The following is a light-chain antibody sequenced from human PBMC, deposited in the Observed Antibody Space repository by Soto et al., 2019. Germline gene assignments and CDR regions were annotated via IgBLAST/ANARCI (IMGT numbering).Light chain of an antibody. CDR2: KAS. J-gene: IGKJ2*01. V-gene: IGKV1-5*03. Sequence: DIQMTQSPSSLSASGGYRFTVTCRTSHIVDTSLNWYQQKPGKAPKLLLYKASTLQSGVPSRFSGSGSGTEFTLTISSLQPDDFATYYCQKYNSYPYNFGKG. CDR1: HIVDTS. CDR3: QKYNSYPYN.